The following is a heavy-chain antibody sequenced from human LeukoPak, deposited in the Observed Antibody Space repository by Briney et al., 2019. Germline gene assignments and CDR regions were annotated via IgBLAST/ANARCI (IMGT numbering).Heavy chain of an antibody. D-gene: IGHD6-19*01. Sequence: GGSLRLSCAASGFTFSDYYMNWIRQAPGKGLEWISYISSSGSTIYYADSVKGRFTISRNNAKNSLYLQMNSLRAEDTAVYYCARDGTSGWPYYFDYWGQGTLVTVSS. J-gene: IGHJ4*02. CDR3: ARDGTSGWPYYFDY. CDR2: ISSSGSTI. V-gene: IGHV3-11*04. CDR1: GFTFSDYY.